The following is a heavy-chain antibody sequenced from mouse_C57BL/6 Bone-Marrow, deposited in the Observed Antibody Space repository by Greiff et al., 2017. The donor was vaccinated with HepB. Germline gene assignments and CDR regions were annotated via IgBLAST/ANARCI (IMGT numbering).Heavy chain of an antibody. CDR2: INPGSGGT. CDR3: ARLRGDYYYYAMDY. J-gene: IGHJ4*01. CDR1: GYAFTNYL. V-gene: IGHV1-54*01. Sequence: QVQLKESGAELVRPGTSVKVSCKASGYAFTNYLIEWVKQRPGQGLEWIGVINPGSGGTNYNEKFKGKATLTADKSSSTAYMQLSSLTSEDSAVYFCARLRGDYYYYAMDYWGQGTSVTVSS. D-gene: IGHD2-13*01.